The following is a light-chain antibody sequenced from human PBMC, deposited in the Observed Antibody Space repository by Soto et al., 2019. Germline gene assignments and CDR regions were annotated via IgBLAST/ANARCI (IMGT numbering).Light chain of an antibody. CDR1: SSDVGGYNY. J-gene: IGLJ2*01. V-gene: IGLV2-14*01. Sequence: QSALTQPASVSGSPGQSITISCTGTSSDVGGYNYVSWYQQHPGKAPKLMIYDVSNRPSGVSNRFSGSKSGNAASLTISGIQADDEADYYCSSYTSSSVVFGGGTKLTVL. CDR3: SSYTSSSVV. CDR2: DVS.